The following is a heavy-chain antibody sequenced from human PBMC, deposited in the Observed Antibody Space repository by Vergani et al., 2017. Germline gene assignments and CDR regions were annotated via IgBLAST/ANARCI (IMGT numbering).Heavy chain of an antibody. CDR1: GFTFGDYA. V-gene: IGHV3-49*04. Sequence: EVQLVESGGGLVQPGRSLRLSCTASGFTFGDYAMSWVRQAPGKGLEWVGFIRSKEDGGTPEHAASVKGRFTISRDDSKAIAYLQMNSLKTEDTAVYYCTTGFPGSSWSTYWGQGTLVTVSS. CDR2: IRSKEDGGTP. J-gene: IGHJ4*01. D-gene: IGHD6-13*01. CDR3: TTGFPGSSWSTY.